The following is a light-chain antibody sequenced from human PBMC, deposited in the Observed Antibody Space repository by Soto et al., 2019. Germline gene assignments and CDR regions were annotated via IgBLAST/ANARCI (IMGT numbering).Light chain of an antibody. CDR3: QQRSNWPRT. CDR1: QSVSSSH. CDR2: GAS. V-gene: IGKV3D-20*02. Sequence: EIVLTQSPGTLSLSPGERATLSCRASQSVSSSHLAWYQQKPGQAPRLLIYGASSRATGIPDRFSGSGSGTDFTLTINSLEPEDFAVYYCQQRSNWPRTFGRGTKVDIK. J-gene: IGKJ1*01.